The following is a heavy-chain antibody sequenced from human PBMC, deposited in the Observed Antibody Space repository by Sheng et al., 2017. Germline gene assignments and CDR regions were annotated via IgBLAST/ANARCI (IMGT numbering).Heavy chain of an antibody. CDR2: IIPIFGTA. Sequence: QVQLVQSGAEVKKPGSSVKVSCKASGGTFSSYAISWVRQAPGQGLEWMGGIIPIFGTANYAQKFQGRVTITADESTSTAYMELSSLRSEDTAVYYCAREQGSGWYRPNDAFDIWGQGTMVTVSS. V-gene: IGHV1-69*01. D-gene: IGHD6-19*01. CDR3: AREQGSGWYRPNDAFDI. J-gene: IGHJ3*02. CDR1: GGTFSSYA.